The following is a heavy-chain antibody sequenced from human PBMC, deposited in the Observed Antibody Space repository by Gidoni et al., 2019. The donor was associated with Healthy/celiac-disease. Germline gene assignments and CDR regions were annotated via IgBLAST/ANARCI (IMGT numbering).Heavy chain of an antibody. CDR1: GFTFDDYA. CDR2: ISWNSGSI. J-gene: IGHJ6*02. Sequence: EVQLVESGGGLVQPGRSLRLSCAASGFTFDDYAMHWVRQAPGKGLEWVSGISWNSGSIGYADSVKGRFTISRDNAKNSLYLQMNSLRAEDTALYYCAKDMGPVPAAIPRDLYYYYGMDVWGQGTTVTVSS. D-gene: IGHD2-2*02. CDR3: AKDMGPVPAAIPRDLYYYYGMDV. V-gene: IGHV3-9*01.